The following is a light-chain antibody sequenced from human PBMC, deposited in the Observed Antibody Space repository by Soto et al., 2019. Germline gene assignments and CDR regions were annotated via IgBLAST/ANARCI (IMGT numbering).Light chain of an antibody. Sequence: EIVLTQSPGTLSLSPGERATLSCRASQSVISSYLAWYQQKPGQAPRLLIFGASSRATGIPDRFSGSGSGTDFTLTISRLEPEDFEVYYCQQYGSSLWTFGQGTKVDIK. J-gene: IGKJ1*01. V-gene: IGKV3-20*01. CDR2: GAS. CDR1: QSVISSY. CDR3: QQYGSSLWT.